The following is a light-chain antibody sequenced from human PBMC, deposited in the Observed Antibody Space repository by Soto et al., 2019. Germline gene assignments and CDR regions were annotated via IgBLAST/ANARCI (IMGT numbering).Light chain of an antibody. CDR1: QSVSSSY. V-gene: IGKV3-20*01. J-gene: IGKJ2*01. CDR2: GAS. CDR3: QQYGSSPPT. Sequence: EIVLTQSPGTLSLSPGERATLSCRASQSVSSSYLAWYQQKPGQAPRLLIYGASSRATGIPDRFSGSGSGPDFTLTISRLEPEDFAVYYCQQYGSSPPTFGQRTKLEIK.